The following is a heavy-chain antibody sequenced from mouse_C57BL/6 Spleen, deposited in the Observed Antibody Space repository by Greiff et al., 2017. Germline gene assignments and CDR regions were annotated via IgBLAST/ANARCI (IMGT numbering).Heavy chain of an antibody. CDR2: ISSGSSTI. CDR3: ARPPFITTVVEEYFDV. J-gene: IGHJ1*03. Sequence: EVKLVVSGGGLVKPGGSLKLSCAASGFTFSDYGMHWVRQAPDKGLEWVAYISSGSSTIYYADTVKGRFTISRDNAKNTLFLQMTSLRSEDTAMYYCARPPFITTVVEEYFDVWGTGTTVTVAS. D-gene: IGHD1-1*01. CDR1: GFTFSDYG. V-gene: IGHV5-17*01.